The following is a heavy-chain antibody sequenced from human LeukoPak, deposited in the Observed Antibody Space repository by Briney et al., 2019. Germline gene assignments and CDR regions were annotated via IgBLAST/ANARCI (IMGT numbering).Heavy chain of an antibody. D-gene: IGHD3-22*01. Sequence: PSETLSLTCTVSGGSISSYYWSWIRQPPGKGLEWIGYIYYSGSTNYNPSLKSRVTISVDTSKNQFSLKLSSVTAADTAVYYCARGSTYYYDSSGYSLDYWGQGTLVTVSS. J-gene: IGHJ4*02. CDR1: GGSISSYY. CDR2: IYYSGST. V-gene: IGHV4-59*08. CDR3: ARGSTYYYDSSGYSLDY.